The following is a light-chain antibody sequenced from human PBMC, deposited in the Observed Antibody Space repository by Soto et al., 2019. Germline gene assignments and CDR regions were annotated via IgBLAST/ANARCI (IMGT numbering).Light chain of an antibody. V-gene: IGKV3-15*01. CDR2: GAS. CDR1: QSVSDN. CDR3: QQYNNWPYT. Sequence: EIVMTQSPATLSVSPGERATLSCRASQSVSDNLAWYQRKPGQAPRLLIYGASTRATGIPARFSGSGSETEFTLTISRLQSEDFAMYYCQQYNNWPYTFGQGTKVDIK. J-gene: IGKJ2*01.